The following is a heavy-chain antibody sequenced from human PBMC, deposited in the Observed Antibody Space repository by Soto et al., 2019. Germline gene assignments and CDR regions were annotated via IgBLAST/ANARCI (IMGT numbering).Heavy chain of an antibody. CDR3: VKGGSRGRYYYYYGMDV. V-gene: IGHV1-24*01. CDR2: FDPEHGEA. D-gene: IGHD1-26*01. Sequence: QVQLVQSGAEVKNPGASMKVSCKVLGYTVSDLSIHWVRQAPGKGLEWVGGFDPEHGEAVYAQKFQGRVTMTEETSTDTAYMELSNLRSEDTAVYYCVKGGSRGRYYYYYGMDVWGQGTTVTVSS. CDR1: GYTVSDLS. J-gene: IGHJ6*02.